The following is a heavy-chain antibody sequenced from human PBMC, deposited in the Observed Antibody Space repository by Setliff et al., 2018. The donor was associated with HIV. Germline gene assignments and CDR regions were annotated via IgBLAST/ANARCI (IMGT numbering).Heavy chain of an antibody. D-gene: IGHD3-10*01. CDR2: ITT. CDR1: GFTYDDYA. CDR3: AKEFEDLPGAY. J-gene: IGHJ4*02. V-gene: IGHV3-43D*04. Sequence: GESLKISCAASGFTYDDYAMNWVRQVPGKGLEWVSLITTYYADSVKGRFTISRDNAKNSLYLQMNSLRAEDTATYYCAKEFEDLPGAYWGQGTLVTVSS.